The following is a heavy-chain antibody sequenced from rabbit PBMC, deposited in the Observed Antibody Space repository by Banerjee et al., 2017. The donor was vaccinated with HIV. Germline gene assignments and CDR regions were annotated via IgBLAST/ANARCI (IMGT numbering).Heavy chain of an antibody. Sequence: EESGGGLVQPEGSLTLTCKVSGFTLSSGWICWVRQAPGKGLEWIGCISGDNSGSANYATWAKGRITISKTSSTTVTLQMTSLTAADTATYFCARDFDRAWYILWGQGTLVTVS. V-gene: IGHV1S45*01. J-gene: IGHJ6*01. CDR1: GFTLSSGW. CDR3: ARDFDRAWYIL. CDR2: ISGDNSGSA. D-gene: IGHD1-1*01.